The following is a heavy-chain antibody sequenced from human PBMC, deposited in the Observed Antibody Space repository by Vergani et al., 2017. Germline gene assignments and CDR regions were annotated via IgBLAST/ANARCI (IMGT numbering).Heavy chain of an antibody. J-gene: IGHJ4*02. Sequence: QVQLQESGPGLVKPSETLSLTCAVSGYSISSGYYWGWIRQPPGKGLEWIGSIYHSGSTYYKPSLKSRVTISVDTSKNQFSLKLSSVTAADTAVYYCASPRGYSYGYLGYWGQGTLVTVSS. D-gene: IGHD5-18*01. CDR3: ASPRGYSYGYLGY. CDR2: IYHSGST. V-gene: IGHV4-38-2*01. CDR1: GYSISSGYY.